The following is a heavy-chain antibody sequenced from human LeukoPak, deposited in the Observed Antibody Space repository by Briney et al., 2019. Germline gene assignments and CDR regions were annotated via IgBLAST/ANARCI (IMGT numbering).Heavy chain of an antibody. Sequence: GASVKVSCKASGYTFTSYAMNWVRQAPGQGLEWMGWINTNTGNPTYAQGFTGRFVFSLDTSVSTAYLQISSLKAEDTAVYYCARVSLTDYYYYGMDVWGQGTTVTVSS. CDR2: INTNTGNP. V-gene: IGHV7-4-1*02. CDR3: ARVSLTDYYYYGMDV. CDR1: GYTFTSYA. J-gene: IGHJ6*02.